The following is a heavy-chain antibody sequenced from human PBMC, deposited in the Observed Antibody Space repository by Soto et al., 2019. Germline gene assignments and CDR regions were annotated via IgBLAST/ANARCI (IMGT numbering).Heavy chain of an antibody. J-gene: IGHJ6*02. Sequence: ETLSLTCIVSGAYSSSYYWTWIRQPAGKGLEWIGRIYTTESPNYNPSLKSRVSMSLDTSKNQFSLKVTSVTAADTAVYYWARQGFHYYYGMDVWGQGTTVTVSS. CDR3: ARQGFHYYYGMDV. CDR1: GAYSSSYY. CDR2: IYTTESP. V-gene: IGHV4-4*07.